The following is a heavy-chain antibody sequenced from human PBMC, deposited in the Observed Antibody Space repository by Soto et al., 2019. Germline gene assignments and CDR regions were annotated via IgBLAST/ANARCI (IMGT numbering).Heavy chain of an antibody. Sequence: QVQLVQSGVEVKKPGASVKVSCKASGYTFTSYVITWVRQAPGQGLEWMGWISTYNGHTDYTQKLQGRVTMTTDTSTSTAYMELRSLRSDDTAVYYCAREIRSYYYFDCWGQGTLVTVSS. D-gene: IGHD1-26*01. CDR2: ISTYNGHT. V-gene: IGHV1-18*01. CDR1: GYTFTSYV. CDR3: AREIRSYYYFDC. J-gene: IGHJ4*02.